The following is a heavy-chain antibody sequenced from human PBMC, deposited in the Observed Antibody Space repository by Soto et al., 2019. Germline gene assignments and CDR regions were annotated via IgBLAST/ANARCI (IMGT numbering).Heavy chain of an antibody. D-gene: IGHD1-26*01. V-gene: IGHV4-39*01. CDR2: IYYSGAT. J-gene: IGHJ4*02. CDR1: GGSISGTAYY. Sequence: QLRLQESGPGLVKPSETLSLTCTVSGGSISGTAYYWAWIRQPPGKGLEWIGSIYYSGATYYSPSLKSRVPMSVDTSKNQFSLNLNSVTAADTAVYYCATNSGGLRSYFDYWGQGTPVTVSS. CDR3: ATNSGGLRSYFDY.